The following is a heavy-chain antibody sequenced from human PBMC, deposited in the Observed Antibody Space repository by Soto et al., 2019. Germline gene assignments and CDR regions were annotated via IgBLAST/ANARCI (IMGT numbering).Heavy chain of an antibody. CDR2: ISYDGSNK. V-gene: IGHV3-30*03. J-gene: IGHJ6*02. D-gene: IGHD6-13*01. CDR3: ARWKGRARRRSFSCIDI. Sequence: PGGSLRLSCAASGFTFSSYGMPWVRQAPGKGLEWGAVISYDGSNKYYADSVKGRFTISRDYSKNTLYLQLNSLRAADRAVYYCARWKGRARRRSFSCIDIRGQGPTVTVSS. CDR1: GFTFSSYG.